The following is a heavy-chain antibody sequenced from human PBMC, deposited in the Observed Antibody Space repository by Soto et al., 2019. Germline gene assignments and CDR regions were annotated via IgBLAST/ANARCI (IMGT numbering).Heavy chain of an antibody. D-gene: IGHD3-22*01. CDR2: ISAYNGNT. CDR3: ARDLPQRYYYDSSGYYDY. J-gene: IGHJ4*02. CDR1: GYTFTSYG. V-gene: IGHV1-18*01. Sequence: QVQLVQSGAEVKKPGASVKVSCKASGYTFTSYGISWVRQAPGQGLEWRGWISAYNGNTNYAQKLQGRVTMTTDTSKSTAYMELSSLRSDDTAVYYCARDLPQRYYYDSSGYYDYWGQGNLVTVSS.